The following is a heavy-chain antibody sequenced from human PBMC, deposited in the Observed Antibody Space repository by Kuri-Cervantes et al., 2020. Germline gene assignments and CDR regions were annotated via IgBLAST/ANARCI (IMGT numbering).Heavy chain of an antibody. Sequence: GGSLRLSCAASGFTFSSYAMSWVRQAPGKGLEWVSAISGSGGSTYYADSVKGRFTISRDNSKNTLNLQMNSLRAEDTAVYYCAMGVLSAALNWFDPWGQGTLVTVSS. CDR2: ISGSGGST. CDR1: GFTFSSYA. D-gene: IGHD2-2*01. V-gene: IGHV3-23*01. J-gene: IGHJ5*02. CDR3: AMGVLSAALNWFDP.